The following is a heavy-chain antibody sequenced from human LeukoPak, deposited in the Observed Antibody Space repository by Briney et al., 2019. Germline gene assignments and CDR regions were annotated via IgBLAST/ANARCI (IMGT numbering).Heavy chain of an antibody. D-gene: IGHD7-27*01. CDR2: IYYRGNT. CDR3: ARDTIPPRNATEQKTGTYY. CDR1: GGSISTSNYY. J-gene: IGHJ4*02. Sequence: SETLSLTCTVSGGSISTSNYYWAWIRQPPGKGLQWIGSIYYRGNTYYNPSLKSRVTMSVDTSKNQFSLRRTSVTAADTALYYCARDTIPPRNATEQKTGTYYWGQGTLVTVSS. V-gene: IGHV4-39*02.